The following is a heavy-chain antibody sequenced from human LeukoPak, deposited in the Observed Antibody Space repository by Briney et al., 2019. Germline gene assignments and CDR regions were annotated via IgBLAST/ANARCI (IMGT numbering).Heavy chain of an antibody. CDR1: GYTFTSYY. J-gene: IGHJ5*02. CDR2: INPSGGST. Sequence: ASVKVSCKASGYTFTSYYMHWVRQAPGQGLEWMGIINPSGGSTSYAQKFQGRVTMTRDTSISTAYMELSRLRSDDTAVYYCARERRYCSSTSCRNNLFDPWGQGTLVTVSS. CDR3: ARERRYCSSTSCRNNLFDP. V-gene: IGHV1-46*01. D-gene: IGHD2-2*01.